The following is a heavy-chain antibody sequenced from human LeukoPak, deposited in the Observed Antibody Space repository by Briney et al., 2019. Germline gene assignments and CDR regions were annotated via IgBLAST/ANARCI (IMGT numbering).Heavy chain of an antibody. CDR3: AKTHGSSWHPLDF. J-gene: IGHJ4*02. CDR1: GFPFSSYA. V-gene: IGHV3-23*01. Sequence: GGSLGLSCAASGFPFSSYAMSWVRQAPGKGLEWVSAIVGDGGSTYYADSVKGRFTISRDNSNNTLYLQMNNLRAEDTAVYYCAKTHGSSWHPLDFWGQGTLVTASS. D-gene: IGHD6-13*01. CDR2: IVGDGGST.